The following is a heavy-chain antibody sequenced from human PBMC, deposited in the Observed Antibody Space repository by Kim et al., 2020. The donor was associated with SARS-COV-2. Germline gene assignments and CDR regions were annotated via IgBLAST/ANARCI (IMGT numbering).Heavy chain of an antibody. CDR3: AKGGSSGCPDY. D-gene: IGHD6-19*01. V-gene: IGHV3-23*01. CDR2: ISDSGGST. CDR1: GLTFSAFA. Sequence: GGSLRLSCAASGLTFSAFAMSWLRQAPGKGLDWVSAISDSGGSTYYADSVKGRFTISRDNSKNTLYLQMNSLRAEDSAVYYCAKGGSSGCPDYWGQGTLITVSS. J-gene: IGHJ4*02.